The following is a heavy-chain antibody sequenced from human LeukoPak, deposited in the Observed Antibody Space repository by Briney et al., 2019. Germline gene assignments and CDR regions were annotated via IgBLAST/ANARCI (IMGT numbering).Heavy chain of an antibody. V-gene: IGHV3-30-3*01. J-gene: IGHJ5*02. Sequence: GGSLRLSCAASGFTFSSYAMHWVRQAPGKGLEWVAVISYDGSNKYYADSVKGRFTISRDNSKNTLYLQMNSLRAEDTAVYYCARDPPDIVVVPAANYFHWFDPWGQGTLVIVTS. D-gene: IGHD2-2*01. CDR1: GFTFSSYA. CDR3: ARDPPDIVVVPAANYFHWFDP. CDR2: ISYDGSNK.